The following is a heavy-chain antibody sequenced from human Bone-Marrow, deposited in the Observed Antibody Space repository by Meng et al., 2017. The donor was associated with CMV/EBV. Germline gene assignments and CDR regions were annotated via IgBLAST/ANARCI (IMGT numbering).Heavy chain of an antibody. CDR3: ARDLGSSWPGY. CDR2: IYYSGST. CDR1: GVSISSYY. J-gene: IGHJ4*02. Sequence: SETPSLTCTVSGVSISSYYWSWIRQPPGKGLEWIAYIYYSGSTNYNPSLNSRVTISVDPSKNQFSLKLSSVTAADTAVYYCARDLGSSWPGYWGQGTLVTASS. D-gene: IGHD6-13*01. V-gene: IGHV4-59*12.